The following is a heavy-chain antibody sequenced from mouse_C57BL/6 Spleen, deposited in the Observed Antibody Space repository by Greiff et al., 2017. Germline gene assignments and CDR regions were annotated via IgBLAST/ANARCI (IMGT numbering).Heavy chain of an antibody. CDR2: ISRGGSYT. Sequence: EVLLVESGGDLVKPGGSLKLSCAASGFTFSSYGMSWVRQTPDKRLEWVATISRGGSYTYYPDSVKGRFTISRDNAKNTLYLQLSSLKSEDTAMYYGASLLYFYGSYYDAMDYWGQGTSVTVSS. CDR1: GFTFSSYG. CDR3: ASLLYFYGSYYDAMDY. D-gene: IGHD1-1*01. V-gene: IGHV5-6*01. J-gene: IGHJ4*01.